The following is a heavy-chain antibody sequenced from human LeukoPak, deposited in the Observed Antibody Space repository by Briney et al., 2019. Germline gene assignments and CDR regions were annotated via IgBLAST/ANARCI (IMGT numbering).Heavy chain of an antibody. J-gene: IGHJ4*02. CDR1: GFTFSSYW. CDR3: ARDPYGDYALFDY. D-gene: IGHD4-17*01. CDR2: INTDGSST. Sequence: PGGSLRLSCAASGFTFSSYWMHWVRQVPGKGLVWVSRINTDGSSTSYADSVKGRFTISRDNAKNTLYLQMNSLRAEDTAVYYCARDPYGDYALFDYWGQGTLVTVSS. V-gene: IGHV3-74*01.